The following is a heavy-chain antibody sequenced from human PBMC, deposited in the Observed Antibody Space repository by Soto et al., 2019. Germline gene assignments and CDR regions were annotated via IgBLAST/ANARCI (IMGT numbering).Heavy chain of an antibody. CDR1: GYTFTSYA. CDR3: ARQRLLGYCSSTSCPAVYGMDV. D-gene: IGHD2-2*01. CDR2: INAGNGNT. Sequence: WASVKVSCKASGYTFTSYAMHWVRQAPGQRLEWMGWINAGNGNTKYSQKFQGRVTITRDTSASTAYMELSSLRSEDTAVYYCARQRLLGYCSSTSCPAVYGMDVWGQGTTVTVSS. V-gene: IGHV1-3*01. J-gene: IGHJ6*02.